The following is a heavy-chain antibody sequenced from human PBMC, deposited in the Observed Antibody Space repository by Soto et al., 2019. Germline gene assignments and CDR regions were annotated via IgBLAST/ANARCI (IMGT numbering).Heavy chain of an antibody. CDR1: GYTFTSYY. D-gene: IGHD3-10*01. J-gene: IGHJ6*02. Sequence: QVQLVQSGAEVKKPGASVKVSCKASGYTFTSYYMHWVRQAPGQGLEWMGIINPSGGSTSYAQKFQGRVTMTRDTSTSTVYMELSSLRSEDTAVYYCARVVGYGSGTDYYYYGMDVWGQGTTVTVSS. CDR3: ARVVGYGSGTDYYYYGMDV. CDR2: INPSGGST. V-gene: IGHV1-46*01.